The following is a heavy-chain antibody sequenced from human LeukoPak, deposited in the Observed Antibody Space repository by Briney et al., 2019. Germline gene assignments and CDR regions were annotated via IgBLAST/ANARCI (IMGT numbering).Heavy chain of an antibody. CDR1: GFTFSSYA. D-gene: IGHD1-26*01. J-gene: IGHJ4*02. Sequence: GGSLRLSCAASGFTFSSYAMHWVRQAPGKGLEYVSAISSNGGSTYYANSVKGRFTISRDNSNNTLYLQMGSLRAEDMAVYYCAREGSSYYFDYWGQGTLVTVSS. V-gene: IGHV3-64*01. CDR2: ISSNGGST. CDR3: AREGSSYYFDY.